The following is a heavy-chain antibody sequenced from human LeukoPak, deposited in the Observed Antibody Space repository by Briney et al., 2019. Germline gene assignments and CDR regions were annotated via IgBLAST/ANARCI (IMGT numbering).Heavy chain of an antibody. J-gene: IGHJ3*02. CDR2: ISGSGGST. CDR3: ANAYYYGSGSYFNDAFDI. Sequence: GSLRLSCAASGFTFSSYAMSWVRQAPGKGLEWVSAISGSGGSTYYADSVKGRFTISRDNSKNTLYLQMNSLRAEDTAVYYCANAYYYGSGSYFNDAFDIWGQGTMVTVSS. D-gene: IGHD3-10*01. CDR1: GFTFSSYA. V-gene: IGHV3-23*01.